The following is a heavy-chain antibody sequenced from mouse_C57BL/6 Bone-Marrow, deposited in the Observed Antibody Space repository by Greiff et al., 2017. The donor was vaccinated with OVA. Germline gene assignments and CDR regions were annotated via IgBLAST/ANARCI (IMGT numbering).Heavy chain of an antibody. D-gene: IGHD2-3*01. CDR2: ISYDGSN. CDR1: GYSITSGYY. CDR3: AREDGYCFAY. Sequence: EVKLMESGPGLVKPSQSLSLTCSVTGYSITSGYYWNWIRQFPGNKLEWMGYISYDGSNNYNPSLKNRISITRDTSKNQFFLKLNSVTTEDTATYYCAREDGYCFAYWGQGTLVTVSA. J-gene: IGHJ3*01. V-gene: IGHV3-6*01.